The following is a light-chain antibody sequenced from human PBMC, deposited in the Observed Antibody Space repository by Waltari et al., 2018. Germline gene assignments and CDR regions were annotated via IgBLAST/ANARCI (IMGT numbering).Light chain of an antibody. CDR2: LAS. CDR1: QSLLHRNGYNY. V-gene: IGKV2-28*01. Sequence: TQYPLSLSVSPGEPDTTSCRSYQSLLHRNGYNYLNWYFQRPGQSPQLLIWLASNRASGVPDRFRATGSGTEFTLSISRVEAEDVGVYFCMQILQTPRTFGQGT. J-gene: IGKJ1*01. CDR3: MQILQTPRT.